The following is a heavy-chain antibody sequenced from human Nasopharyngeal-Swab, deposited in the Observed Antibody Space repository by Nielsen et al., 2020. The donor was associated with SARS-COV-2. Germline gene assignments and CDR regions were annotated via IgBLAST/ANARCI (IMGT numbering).Heavy chain of an antibody. Sequence: GESLKISCAASGFTFSSYGMHWVRQAPGKGLEWVAVISYDGSNKYYADSVKGRFTISRDNSKNTLYLQMNSLRAEDTAVYYCARDNTMVRGVKGRAEYFQHWGQGTLVTVSA. CDR2: ISYDGSNK. V-gene: IGHV3-30*03. D-gene: IGHD3-10*01. CDR1: GFTFSSYG. CDR3: ARDNTMVRGVKGRAEYFQH. J-gene: IGHJ1*01.